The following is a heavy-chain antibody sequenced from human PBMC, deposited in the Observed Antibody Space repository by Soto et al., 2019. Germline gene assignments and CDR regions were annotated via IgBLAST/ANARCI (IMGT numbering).Heavy chain of an antibody. V-gene: IGHV3-15*07. CDR3: TTGVDGDYEDYYYYGMDV. Sequence: EVQLVESGGGLVKPGGSLRLSCAASGFTFSNAWMNWVRQAPGKGLEWVGRIKSKTDGGTTDYAAPVKGRFTISRDDSKNTLYLQMNSLKTEDTAVYYCTTGVDGDYEDYYYYGMDVWGQGTTVTVSS. CDR1: GFTFSNAW. D-gene: IGHD4-17*01. J-gene: IGHJ6*02. CDR2: IKSKTDGGTT.